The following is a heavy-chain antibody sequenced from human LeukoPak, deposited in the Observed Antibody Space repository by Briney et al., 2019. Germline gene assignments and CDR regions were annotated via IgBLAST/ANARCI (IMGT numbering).Heavy chain of an antibody. CDR1: GYTFTGYY. V-gene: IGHV1-2*02. J-gene: IGHJ6*03. D-gene: IGHD3-10*01. CDR3: ARDEFSPGHYYYYMDV. Sequence: ASVKVSCKASGYTFTGYYMHWVRQAPGQGLEWMGWINPSNGDTNYAQKFQGRVTMTRDTSISTAYMELSSLRSEDTAVYYCARDEFSPGHYYYYMDVWGKGTTVTISS. CDR2: INPSNGDT.